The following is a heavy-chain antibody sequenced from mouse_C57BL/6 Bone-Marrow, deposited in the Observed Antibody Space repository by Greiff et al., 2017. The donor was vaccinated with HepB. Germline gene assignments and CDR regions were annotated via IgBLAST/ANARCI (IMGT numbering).Heavy chain of an antibody. D-gene: IGHD1-1*01. CDR2: IYPSDSET. CDR1: GYTFTSYW. V-gene: IGHV1-61*01. Sequence: VQLQQSGAELVRPGSSVKLSCKASGYTFTSYWMDWVKQRPGQGLEWIGNIYPSDSETHYNQKFKDKATLTVDKSSSTAYMQLSSLTSEDSAVYYCALATTSYFDVWGTGTTVTVSS. J-gene: IGHJ1*03. CDR3: ALATTSYFDV.